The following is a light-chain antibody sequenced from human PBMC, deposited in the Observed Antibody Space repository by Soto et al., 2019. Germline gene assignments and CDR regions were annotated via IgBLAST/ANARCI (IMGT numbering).Light chain of an antibody. CDR2: GTS. Sequence: DSVLTQSPGTLSLSPGERATLSCRASQSVSSSYLAWYQQKPGQAPRLLIYGTSSRATGIPDRFSGSGSGTDFTLTISRLEPEDFAVYYCQQYGSSLVTFGQGTKVDIK. CDR1: QSVSSSY. V-gene: IGKV3-20*01. CDR3: QQYGSSLVT. J-gene: IGKJ1*01.